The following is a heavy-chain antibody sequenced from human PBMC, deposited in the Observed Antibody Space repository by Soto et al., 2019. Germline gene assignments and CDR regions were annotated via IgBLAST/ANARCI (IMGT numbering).Heavy chain of an antibody. CDR1: GGSISSGDYY. CDR3: ARVVRFCSSPSCRGRNWFDP. V-gene: IGHV4-30-4*08. J-gene: IGHJ5*02. Sequence: PSETLSLTCSVSGGSISSGDYYWSWIRQPTGKGLEWIGYMFYTGTTHYNPSLKSRIIISMDTSKNQFSLRLTSVTAADTAEYHCARVVRFCSSPSCRGRNWFDPWGQGTRVTVSS. CDR2: MFYTGTT. D-gene: IGHD2-2*01.